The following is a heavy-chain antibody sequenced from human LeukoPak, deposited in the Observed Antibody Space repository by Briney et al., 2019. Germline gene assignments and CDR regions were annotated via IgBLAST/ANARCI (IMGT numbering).Heavy chain of an antibody. CDR2: ISGGGGST. V-gene: IGHV3-23*01. Sequence: GGSLRLSCEASGFTLSSYVMGWVRQAPGKWLEWVSLISGGGGSTYYADSVKGRFTVSRDNSKNTLYMELNSLRAEDTAVYYCARGDCSSSSCSGFYGMDVWGQGTTVTVSS. CDR1: GFTLSSYV. D-gene: IGHD2-2*01. CDR3: ARGDCSSSSCSGFYGMDV. J-gene: IGHJ6*02.